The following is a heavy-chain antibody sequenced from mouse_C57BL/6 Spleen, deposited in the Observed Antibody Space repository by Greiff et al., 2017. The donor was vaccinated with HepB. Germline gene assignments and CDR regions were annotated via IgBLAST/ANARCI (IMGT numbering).Heavy chain of an antibody. Sequence: QVQLKQSGPELVKPGASVKISCKASGYAFSSSWMNWVKQRPGKGLEWIGRIYPGDGDTNYNGKFKGKATLTADKSSSTAYMQLSSLTSEDSAVYFCANYYGPLAYWGQGTLVTVSA. CDR2: IYPGDGDT. V-gene: IGHV1-82*01. CDR3: ANYYGPLAY. D-gene: IGHD1-2*01. CDR1: GYAFSSSW. J-gene: IGHJ3*01.